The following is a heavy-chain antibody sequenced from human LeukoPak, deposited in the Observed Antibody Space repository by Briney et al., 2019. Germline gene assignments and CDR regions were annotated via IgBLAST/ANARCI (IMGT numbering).Heavy chain of an antibody. Sequence: GGSLRLSCAASGFTFSSYAMHWVRQAPGKGLEWVAVISYDGSNKYYADSVKGRFTISRDNAKNSLYLQMNSLRAEDTAVYYCARDKGMATMGGFDYWGQGTLVTVSS. CDR1: GFTFSSYA. CDR2: ISYDGSNK. D-gene: IGHD5-24*01. CDR3: ARDKGMATMGGFDY. V-gene: IGHV3-30*04. J-gene: IGHJ4*02.